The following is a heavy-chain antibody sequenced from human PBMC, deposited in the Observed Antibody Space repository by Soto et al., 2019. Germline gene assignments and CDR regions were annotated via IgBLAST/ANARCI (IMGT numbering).Heavy chain of an antibody. Sequence: GGSLRLSCAASGFTFSSYAMHWVRQAPGKGLEWVAVISYDGSNKYYADSVKGRFTISRDNSKNTLYLQMNSLRAEDTAVYYCASSPRDYSGYDSIPPYYFDYWGQGTLVTVSS. CDR2: ISYDGSNK. CDR1: GFTFSSYA. V-gene: IGHV3-30-3*01. D-gene: IGHD5-12*01. CDR3: ASSPRDYSGYDSIPPYYFDY. J-gene: IGHJ4*02.